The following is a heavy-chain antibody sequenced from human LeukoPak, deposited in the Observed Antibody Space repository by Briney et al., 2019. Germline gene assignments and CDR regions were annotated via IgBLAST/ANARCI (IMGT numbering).Heavy chain of an antibody. CDR3: ARDGITGTFSWFDP. Sequence: ASVKVSCKASGDTFTGYYMHWVRQAPGQGLEWMGWINPNSGGTNYAQKFQGRVTMTRDTYISTAYMELSRLRSDDTAVYYCARDGITGTFSWFDPWGQGTLVTVSS. CDR2: INPNSGGT. J-gene: IGHJ5*02. CDR1: GDTFTGYY. D-gene: IGHD1-20*01. V-gene: IGHV1-2*02.